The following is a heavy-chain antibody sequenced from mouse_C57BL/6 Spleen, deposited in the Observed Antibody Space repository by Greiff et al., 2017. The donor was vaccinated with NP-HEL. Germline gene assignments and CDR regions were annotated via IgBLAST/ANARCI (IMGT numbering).Heavy chain of an antibody. D-gene: IGHD1-1*02. CDR2: IYPGSGST. Sequence: QVQLQQPGAELVKPGASVKMSCKASGYTFTSYWITWVKQRPGQGLEWIGDIYPGSGSTNYTEKFKSKATLTVDTSSSTAYMQLSSLTSEDSAVYYCARRGGYYPDDWGQGTTLTVSS. V-gene: IGHV1-55*01. J-gene: IGHJ2*01. CDR3: ARRGGYYPDD. CDR1: GYTFTSYW.